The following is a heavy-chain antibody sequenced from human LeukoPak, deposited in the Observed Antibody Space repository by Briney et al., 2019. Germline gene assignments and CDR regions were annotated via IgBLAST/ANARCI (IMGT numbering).Heavy chain of an antibody. Sequence: PSETLSLTCTVSGGSISSYYWSWIRQPPGKGLEWIGYIYYSGSTNYNPSLKSRVTISVDTSKNQFSLKLSSVTAADTAVYYCARGGATVTSREFFDYWGQGTLVTVSS. CDR1: GGSISSYY. J-gene: IGHJ4*02. CDR2: IYYSGST. D-gene: IGHD4-17*01. V-gene: IGHV4-59*01. CDR3: ARGGATVTSREFFDY.